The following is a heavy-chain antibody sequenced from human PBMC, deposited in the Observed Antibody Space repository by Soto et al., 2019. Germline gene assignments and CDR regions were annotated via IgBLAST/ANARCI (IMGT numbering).Heavy chain of an antibody. CDR2: ISGSGGST. CDR1: GFTFSSYA. CDR3: AKGPYNWNGPPVYYYGMDV. D-gene: IGHD1-20*01. Sequence: RLSCAASGFTFSSYAMSWVRQAPGKGLEWVSAISGSGGSTYYADSVKGRFTISRDNSKNTLYLQMNSLRAEDTAVYYCAKGPYNWNGPPVYYYGMDVWGQGTTVTVSS. J-gene: IGHJ6*02. V-gene: IGHV3-23*01.